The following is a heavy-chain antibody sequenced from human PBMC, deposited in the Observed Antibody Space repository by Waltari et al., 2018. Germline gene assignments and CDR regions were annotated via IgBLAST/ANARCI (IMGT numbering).Heavy chain of an antibody. D-gene: IGHD3-10*01. Sequence: QVQLVQSGAEVKKPGASVKVSCKASGYTFTSYAMHWVRQAPGQRLEWMGWINAGNGNTKYSQKFQGRVTITRDTSASTAYMELSSLRSEDTAVYYCARDQGGDYYGSGSSHLRYWGQGTLVTVSS. CDR2: INAGNGNT. J-gene: IGHJ4*02. V-gene: IGHV1-3*01. CDR3: ARDQGGDYYGSGSSHLRY. CDR1: GYTFTSYA.